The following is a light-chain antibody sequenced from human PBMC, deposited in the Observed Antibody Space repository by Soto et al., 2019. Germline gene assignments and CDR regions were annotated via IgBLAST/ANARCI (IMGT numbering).Light chain of an antibody. V-gene: IGLV2-14*01. J-gene: IGLJ2*01. CDR1: SSDVGGYNY. CDR2: EVS. Sequence: QSALTQPASVSGSPGQSITISCTGTSSDVGGYNYVSWYQQYPGKAPKLMIYEVSNRPSGVPNRFSGSKSGNTGSLTISGLQAEDEADYYCSSHTSSNTHVVFGGGTKLTVL. CDR3: SSHTSSNTHVV.